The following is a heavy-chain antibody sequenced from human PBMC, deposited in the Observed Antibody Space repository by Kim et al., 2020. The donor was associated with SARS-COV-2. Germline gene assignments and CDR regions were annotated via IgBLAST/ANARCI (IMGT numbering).Heavy chain of an antibody. J-gene: IGHJ4*02. D-gene: IGHD6-13*01. V-gene: IGHV6-1*01. CDR3: AREPLIAAAGTIDY. Sequence: AVTVKSRITINPDTSKNQFSLQLNSVTPEDTAVYYCAREPLIAAAGTIDYWGQGTLVTVSS.